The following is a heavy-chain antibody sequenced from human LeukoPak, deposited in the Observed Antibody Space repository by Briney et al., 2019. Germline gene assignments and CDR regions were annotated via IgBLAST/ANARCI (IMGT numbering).Heavy chain of an antibody. Sequence: ASVRVSCKASGYTFTSYDINWVRQATGQGLEWMGWMNPNSGNTGYAQKFQGRVTMTRNTSISTAYMELSSLRSEDTAVYYCASYRLVRGVIIGYYYYMDVWGKGTTVTISS. J-gene: IGHJ6*03. CDR2: MNPNSGNT. D-gene: IGHD3-10*01. CDR1: GYTFTSYD. CDR3: ASYRLVRGVIIGYYYYMDV. V-gene: IGHV1-8*01.